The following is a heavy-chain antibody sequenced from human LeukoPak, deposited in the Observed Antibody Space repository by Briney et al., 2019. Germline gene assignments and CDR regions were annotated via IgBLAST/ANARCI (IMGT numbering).Heavy chain of an antibody. V-gene: IGHV5-51*01. CDR3: ARHNREYSSDSPLDY. Sequence: GESLKISCDGSGYXVATYWICWVRQMPGKGLEWMGTINPGDSDTRYSPSFQGQVTISADKSISTAYLQWSSLQAPDTAMYYCARHNREYSSDSPLDYWGQGTLVTVSS. CDR1: GYXVATYW. J-gene: IGHJ4*02. CDR2: INPGDSDT. D-gene: IGHD3-22*01.